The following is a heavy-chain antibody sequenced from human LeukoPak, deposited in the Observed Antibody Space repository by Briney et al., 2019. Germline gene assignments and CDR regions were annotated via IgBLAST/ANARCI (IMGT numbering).Heavy chain of an antibody. V-gene: IGHV4-34*01. CDR2: INHSGYT. CDR3: ARRWPDL. CDR1: GESFSGYF. Sequence: SETLSLTCSVYGESFSGYFWSWIRQPPRKGLEWIGEINHSGYTNYNPSLKSRVTISVDTSKKQFSLRLNSVTAADTAVYYCARRWPDLWGRGTLVTVSS. J-gene: IGHJ2*01. D-gene: IGHD5-24*01.